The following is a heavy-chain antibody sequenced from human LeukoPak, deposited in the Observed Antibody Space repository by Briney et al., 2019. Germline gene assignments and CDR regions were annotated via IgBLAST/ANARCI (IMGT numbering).Heavy chain of an antibody. J-gene: IGHJ4*02. V-gene: IGHV3-30*03. Sequence: GGSLRLSCAASGFTFSSYSMNWVRQAPGKGLEWVSVISNDGNTKYYADSVRGRFTISRDNSENTVYLQINSLRIEDTAVYYCARERAVNGWTSAHFDYWGQGTLVTVSS. D-gene: IGHD6-19*01. CDR2: ISNDGNTK. CDR3: ARERAVNGWTSAHFDY. CDR1: GFTFSSYS.